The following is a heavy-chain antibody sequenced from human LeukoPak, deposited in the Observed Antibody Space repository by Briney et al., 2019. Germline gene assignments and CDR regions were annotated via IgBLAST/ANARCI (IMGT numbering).Heavy chain of an antibody. CDR1: GYTFTGYY. Sequence: APVKVSCKASGYTFTGYYMHWVRQAPGQGLEWMGWINPNSGGTNYAQKFQGRVTMTRDTSISTAYMELSRLRSDDTAVYYCARLGPIHLATVTTGFEDYWGQGTLVTVSS. J-gene: IGHJ4*02. CDR3: ARLGPIHLATVTTGFEDY. D-gene: IGHD4-17*01. V-gene: IGHV1-2*02. CDR2: INPNSGGT.